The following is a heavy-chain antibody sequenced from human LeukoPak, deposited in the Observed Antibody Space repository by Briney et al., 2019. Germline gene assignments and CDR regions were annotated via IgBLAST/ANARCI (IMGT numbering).Heavy chain of an antibody. J-gene: IGHJ4*02. CDR2: ISGSDGST. V-gene: IGHV3-23*01. Sequence: GGSLRLSCAASGFTFSSYGMSWVRQAPGKGLEWVSVISGSDGSTYYADSVKGRFTISRDNSKNTLYLQMHSLRVEDTAVYYCAKDGGYYDFDSWAREPWSPSPQ. D-gene: IGHD5-12*01. CDR3: AKDGGYYDFDS. CDR1: GFTFSSYG.